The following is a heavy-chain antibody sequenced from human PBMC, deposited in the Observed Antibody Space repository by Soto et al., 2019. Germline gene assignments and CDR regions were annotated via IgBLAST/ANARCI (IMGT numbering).Heavy chain of an antibody. D-gene: IGHD3-22*01. Sequence: QVQLVESGGGVVQPGRSLRLSCAASGFTFSSYAMHWVRQAPGKGLEWVAVISYDGSNKYYADSVKGRFTISRDNSKNTLYLQMNSLRAEDTAVYYCARARYYYDSMFDYWGQGTLVTVSS. CDR2: ISYDGSNK. CDR1: GFTFSSYA. V-gene: IGHV3-30-3*01. CDR3: ARARYYYDSMFDY. J-gene: IGHJ4*02.